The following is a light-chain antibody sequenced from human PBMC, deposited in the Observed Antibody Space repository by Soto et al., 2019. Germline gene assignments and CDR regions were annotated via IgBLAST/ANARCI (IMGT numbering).Light chain of an antibody. CDR2: LNSDGSH. J-gene: IGLJ7*01. CDR1: SGHSSYA. V-gene: IGLV4-69*01. CDR3: QTWGTGIHV. Sequence: QLVLTQSPSASASLGAWVKLTCTRSSGHSSYAIAWHQQQPEKGPRYLMKLNSDGSHSKGDGIPDRFSGSSSGAERYLTISNLQSEDEADYYCQTWGTGIHVFGGGTQLTVL.